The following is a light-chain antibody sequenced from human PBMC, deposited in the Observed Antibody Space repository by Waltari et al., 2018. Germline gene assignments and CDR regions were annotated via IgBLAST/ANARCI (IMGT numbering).Light chain of an antibody. CDR3: QHYDSRT. CDR2: GAS. CDR1: QNVSSSY. J-gene: IGKJ1*01. Sequence: EIVLTQSPGTLSLSPGERATLSCRASQNVSSSYLAWYQHKPGQAPRLLIYGASSRATGIPDRFSGSGSGTDFTLTISGLQPDDIGTYYCQHYDSRTFGQGTKVEIK. V-gene: IGKV3-20*01.